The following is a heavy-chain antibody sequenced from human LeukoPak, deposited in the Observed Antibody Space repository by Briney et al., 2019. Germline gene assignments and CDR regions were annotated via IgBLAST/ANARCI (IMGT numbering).Heavy chain of an antibody. CDR2: ISAYNGNT. D-gene: IGHD6-13*01. Sequence: ASVKVSCKASGGTFSSYAISWVRQAPGQGLEWMGWISAYNGNTNYAQKLQGRVTMTTDTSTSTAYMELRSLRSDDTAVYYCARDARQQLDYWGQGTLVTVSS. CDR3: ARDARQQLDY. V-gene: IGHV1-18*01. CDR1: GGTFSSYA. J-gene: IGHJ4*02.